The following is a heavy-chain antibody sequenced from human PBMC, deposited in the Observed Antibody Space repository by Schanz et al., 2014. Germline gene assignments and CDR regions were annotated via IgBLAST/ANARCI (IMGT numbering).Heavy chain of an antibody. V-gene: IGHV4-61*02. Sequence: QVQLQESGPGLVKPSQTLSLTCTVSGGSIRSGTYYWSWIRQPAGKALEWVGRVFPNGITNYNPSLKIRFTISLNTSNNQVSLTLTSLTAADTAVDYCARDTTWRLDLWGRGTLVTVSS. CDR2: VFPNGIT. CDR1: GGSIRSGTYY. CDR3: ARDTTWRLDL. J-gene: IGHJ2*01. D-gene: IGHD1-1*01.